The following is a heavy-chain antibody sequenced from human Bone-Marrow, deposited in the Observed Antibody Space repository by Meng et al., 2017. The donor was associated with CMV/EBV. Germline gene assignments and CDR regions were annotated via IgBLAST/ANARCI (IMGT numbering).Heavy chain of an antibody. CDR2: INSDGSST. J-gene: IGHJ4*02. CDR1: GFTFSSYW. CDR3: ARDSSYDFWSGYFRTESNFDY. D-gene: IGHD3-3*01. Sequence: GESLKISCAASGFTFSSYWMHWVRQAPGKGLVWVSRINSDGSSTSYADSVKGRFTISRDNAENTLYLQMNSLRAEDTAVYYCARDSSYDFWSGYFRTESNFDYWGQGTLVTVSS. V-gene: IGHV3-74*01.